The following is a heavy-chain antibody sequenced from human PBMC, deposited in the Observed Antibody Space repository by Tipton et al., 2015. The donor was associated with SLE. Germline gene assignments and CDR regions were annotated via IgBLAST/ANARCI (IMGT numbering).Heavy chain of an antibody. V-gene: IGHV3-23*01. CDR1: GFMFSRYA. CDR3: VPRQVDFDH. J-gene: IGHJ4*02. D-gene: IGHD2-15*01. CDR2: ISGGGDST. Sequence: SLRLSCAASGFMFSRYAMRWVRQAPGKGLEWVSVISGGGDSTSYADSVRGRFTVSKDNSKNTLYVQMDRLRGDDTAVYYCVPRQVDFDHWGQGTLVSVSS.